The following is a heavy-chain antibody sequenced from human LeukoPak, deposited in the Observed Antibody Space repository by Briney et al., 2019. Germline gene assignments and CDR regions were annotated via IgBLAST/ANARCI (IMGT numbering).Heavy chain of an antibody. CDR3: ARDRYGDGFAHFDY. D-gene: IGHD5-24*01. Sequence: ASGKVSCKASGYTFTSYAMHWVRQAPGQGLEWMGWISPSGGTNYPQKFQGRVAINRDTSITTAYMDLSRLTSDDTAVYYCARDRYGDGFAHFDYWGQGALVTVSS. V-gene: IGHV1-2*02. J-gene: IGHJ4*02. CDR1: GYTFTSYA. CDR2: ISPSGGT.